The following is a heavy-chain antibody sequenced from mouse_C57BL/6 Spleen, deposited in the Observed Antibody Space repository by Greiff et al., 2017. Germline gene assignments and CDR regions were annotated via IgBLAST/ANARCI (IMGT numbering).Heavy chain of an antibody. Sequence: EVKLVESEGGLVQPGSSMKLSCTASGFTFSDYYMAWVRQVPEKGLEWVANINYDGSSTYYLDSLKSRFIISSDNAKNILYLQMISLKSENTATYYCERCQYYGSSYDYAMDYWGQGTSVTVSS. CDR1: GFTFSDYY. CDR2: INYDGSST. J-gene: IGHJ4*01. CDR3: ERCQYYGSSYDYAMDY. D-gene: IGHD1-1*01. V-gene: IGHV5-16*01.